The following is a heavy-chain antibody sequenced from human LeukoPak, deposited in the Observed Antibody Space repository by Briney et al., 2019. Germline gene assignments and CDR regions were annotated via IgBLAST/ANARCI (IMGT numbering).Heavy chain of an antibody. V-gene: IGHV4-59*01. D-gene: IGHD5-24*01. Sequence: SETLSLTCTVSGGSISSYYWSWIRQPPGKGLEWIGYTYYSGSTNYNPSLKSRVTISVDTSKNQFSLKLSSVTAADTAVYYCARVEMATFDYWGQGTLVIVSS. CDR1: GGSISSYY. CDR3: ARVEMATFDY. CDR2: TYYSGST. J-gene: IGHJ4*02.